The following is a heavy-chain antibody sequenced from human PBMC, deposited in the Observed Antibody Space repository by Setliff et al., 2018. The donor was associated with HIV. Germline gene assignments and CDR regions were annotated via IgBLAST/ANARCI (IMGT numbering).Heavy chain of an antibody. CDR3: AHILQDPPSHFYYYFYMDV. V-gene: IGHV2-5*02. Sequence: TLVNPTQTLTLPCTFSGFSLSTSGVCVGWIRQPPGKALEWLALIYWDDDKRYSPSLKSRLTITKDTSKNQVVLTMTNMDPVDTATYYCAHILQDPPSHFYYYFYMDVWGKGTTVTVSS. CDR2: IYWDDDK. D-gene: IGHD3-3*02. CDR1: GFSLSTSGVC. J-gene: IGHJ6*03.